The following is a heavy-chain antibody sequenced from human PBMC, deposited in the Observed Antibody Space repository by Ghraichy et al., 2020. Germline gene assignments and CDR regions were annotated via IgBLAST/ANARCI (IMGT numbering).Heavy chain of an antibody. V-gene: IGHV3-7*03. CDR1: GFTFSSYW. Sequence: GESLNISCAASGFTFSSYWMTWVRQAPGKGLEWVSNIRRDGSEKYYVDSVKGRFTISRDNAKNSLYLQMNSLRAEDTAVYYCARVGMTIFGGVIGYYMDVWGKGTTVNGSS. J-gene: IGHJ6*03. D-gene: IGHD3-3*01. CDR2: IRRDGSEK. CDR3: ARVGMTIFGGVIGYYMDV.